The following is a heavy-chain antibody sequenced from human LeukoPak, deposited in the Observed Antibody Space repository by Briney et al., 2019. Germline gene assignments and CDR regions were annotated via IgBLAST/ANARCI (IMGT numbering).Heavy chain of an antibody. D-gene: IGHD2-8*01. V-gene: IGHV3-43*02. CDR1: GFTFDDYA. CDR2: ISGDGENP. CDR3: AKDPNGEGSYIDS. Sequence: GGSLRLSCAASGFTFDDYAIHWVRQAPGKGPEWVSLISGDGENPYYSQSVKGRFTISRDNSKNSLYLQMNRLTIEDTAIYYCAKDPNGEGSYIDSWGQGTLVTVSS. J-gene: IGHJ4*02.